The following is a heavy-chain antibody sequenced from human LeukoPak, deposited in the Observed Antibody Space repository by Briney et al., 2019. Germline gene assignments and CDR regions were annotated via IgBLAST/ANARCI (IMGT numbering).Heavy chain of an antibody. J-gene: IGHJ4*02. V-gene: IGHV3-9*01. CDR3: AKDGDGYDY. CDR2: ISWNSGSI. CDR1: GXTXXXYA. Sequence: AXGXTXXXYAMHWVRQAPGKGLEWVSGISWNSGSIGYADSVKGRFTISRDNAKNSLYLQMNSLRAEDTALYYCAKDGDGYDYWGQGTLVTVSS. D-gene: IGHD5-24*01.